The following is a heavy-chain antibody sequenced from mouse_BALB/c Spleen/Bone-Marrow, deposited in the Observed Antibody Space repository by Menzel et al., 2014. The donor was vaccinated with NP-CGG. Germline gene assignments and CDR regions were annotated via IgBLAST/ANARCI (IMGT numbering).Heavy chain of an antibody. V-gene: IGHV1S137*01. CDR3: ARDAMDY. Sequence: VQLQESGAELVRPGVSVKISCKGSGYTFTDYAMHWVKRSHAKSLEWIGVISTYYGDAGYNQKFKGKATVTVDKSSSTAYMELVRLTSEGSAIYYCARDAMDYWGQGTSVTVSS. CDR2: ISTYYGDA. CDR1: GYTFTDYA. J-gene: IGHJ4*01.